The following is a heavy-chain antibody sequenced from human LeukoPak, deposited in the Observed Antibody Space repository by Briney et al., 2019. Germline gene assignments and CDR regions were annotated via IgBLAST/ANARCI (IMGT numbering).Heavy chain of an antibody. CDR2: ISGSGYST. CDR3: ARAGPDDGVGYYGSFDY. Sequence: GGSLRLSCAASGFTFSSYAMSWVRQAPGKGLEWVSVISGSGYSTYYAESVKGLFTISKDNSKNTLFLQMNNLRAEDTAVYYCARAGPDDGVGYYGSFDYWGQGTLVTVSS. CDR1: GFTFSSYA. D-gene: IGHD3-22*01. V-gene: IGHV3-23*01. J-gene: IGHJ4*02.